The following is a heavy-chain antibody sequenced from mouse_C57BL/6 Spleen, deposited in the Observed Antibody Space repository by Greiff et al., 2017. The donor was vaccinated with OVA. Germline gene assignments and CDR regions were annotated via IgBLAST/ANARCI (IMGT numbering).Heavy chain of an antibody. CDR3: ARHWGDY. V-gene: IGHV1-26*01. CDR1: GYTFTDYY. CDR2: INPNNGGT. Sequence: EVQLQQSGPELVKPGASVKISCKASGYTFTDYYMNWVKQSHGKSLEWIGDINPNNGGTSYNQKFKGKATLTVDKSSSTAYMELRSLTSEDSAVYYCARHWGDYWGQGTTLTVSS. D-gene: IGHD4-1*01. J-gene: IGHJ2*01.